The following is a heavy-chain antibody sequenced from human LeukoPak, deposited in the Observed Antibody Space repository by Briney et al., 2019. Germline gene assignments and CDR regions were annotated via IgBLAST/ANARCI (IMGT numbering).Heavy chain of an antibody. CDR1: GGSISSYY. CDR2: ISYSGST. J-gene: IGHJ4*02. V-gene: IGHV4-59*01. CDR3: ARALSSYWDY. Sequence: SETLSLTCTVSGGSISSYYWSWIRQPPGKGLEWIGYISYSGSTNYNPSLKCRVTISVDTSKNQFSLKLSSVTAADTAVYYCARALSSYWDYWGQGTLVTVSS. D-gene: IGHD3-3*01.